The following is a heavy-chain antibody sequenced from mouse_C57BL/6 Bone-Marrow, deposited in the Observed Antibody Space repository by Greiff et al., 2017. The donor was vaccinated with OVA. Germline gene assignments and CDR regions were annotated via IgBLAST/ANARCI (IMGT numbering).Heavy chain of an antibody. CDR1: GFSLSTSGMG. J-gene: IGHJ2*01. V-gene: IGHV8-12*01. CDR2: IHWDDDK. CDR3: ARRAPYYYGSSPYYFDY. D-gene: IGHD1-1*01. Sequence: QVTLKESGPGILQSSQTLSLTCSFSGFSLSTSGMGVSWIRQPSGKGLEWLAHIHWDDDKRYNPSLKSRLTISKDTSRNQVFLKITSVDTADTATYYCARRAPYYYGSSPYYFDYWGQGTTLTVSS.